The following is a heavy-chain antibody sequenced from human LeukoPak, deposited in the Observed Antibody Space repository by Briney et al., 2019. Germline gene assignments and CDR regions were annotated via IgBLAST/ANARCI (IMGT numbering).Heavy chain of an antibody. CDR1: GFTFSTYA. CDR2: IRDSGGSA. V-gene: IGHV3-23*01. Sequence: PGGSLRLSCVGSGFTFSTYAMSWVRQAPGKGLEWLSLIRDSGGSAYYADSVKGRFTISRDNSKNTLYLQMNSLRAEDTAVYYCARGSNYDILYYFDYWGQGTLVTVSS. D-gene: IGHD3-9*01. J-gene: IGHJ4*02. CDR3: ARGSNYDILYYFDY.